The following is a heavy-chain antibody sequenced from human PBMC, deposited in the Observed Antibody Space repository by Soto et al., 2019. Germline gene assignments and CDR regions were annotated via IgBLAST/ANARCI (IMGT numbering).Heavy chain of an antibody. CDR1: GGSISSGGYY. V-gene: IGHV4-31*03. CDR2: IYYSGST. J-gene: IGHJ6*02. Sequence: PSETLSLTCTVSGGSISSGGYYWSWIRQHPGKGLEWIGYIYYSGSTYYNPSLKSRVTISVDTSKTQFSPKLSSVTAADTAVYYCARTFISIFGGFIFRYYGMDVWGQGTTVTVSS. D-gene: IGHD3-3*01. CDR3: ARTFISIFGGFIFRYYGMDV.